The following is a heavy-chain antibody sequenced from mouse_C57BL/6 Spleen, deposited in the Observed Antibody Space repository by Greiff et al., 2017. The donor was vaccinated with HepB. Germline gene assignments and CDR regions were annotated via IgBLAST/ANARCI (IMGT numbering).Heavy chain of an antibody. CDR2: VYWDDDK. V-gene: IGHV8-12*01. J-gene: IGHJ2*01. CDR1: GFSLSTSGMG. CDR3: ARSPDYYGSSYGIDY. D-gene: IGHD1-1*01. Sequence: QVTLKVCGPGILQSSQTLSLTCSFSGFSLSTSGMGVSWIRQPSGKGLEWLAHVYWDDDKRYNPSLKSRLTISKDTSRNQAFLKITSVDTADTATYDGARSPDYYGSSYGIDYWGQGTTLTVSS.